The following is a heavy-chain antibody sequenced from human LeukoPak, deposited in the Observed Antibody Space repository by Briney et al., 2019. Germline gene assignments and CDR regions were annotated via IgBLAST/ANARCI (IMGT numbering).Heavy chain of an antibody. D-gene: IGHD1/OR15-1a*01. Sequence: GGSLRLSCVASGFTYTNYWMHWFRQASGKGPVWVSSINPDGTIIDYADFVKGRFTISRDNAKNLLYLQMKGLRADDTALYYCAKDLSWNTADRWGQGTLVTVSS. V-gene: IGHV3-74*01. CDR1: GFTYTNYW. J-gene: IGHJ5*02. CDR3: AKDLSWNTADR. CDR2: INPDGTII.